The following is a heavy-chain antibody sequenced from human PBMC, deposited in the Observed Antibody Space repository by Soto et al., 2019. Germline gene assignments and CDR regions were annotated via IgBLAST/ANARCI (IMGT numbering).Heavy chain of an antibody. CDR2: VYYNGCT. V-gene: IGHV4-61*01. D-gene: IGHD4-17*01. CDR1: GGSVSSHLYY. CDR3: ARVDYGDYPWFDP. J-gene: IGHJ5*02. Sequence: QVQLQESGPGLVKPSDTLSLTCSVSGGSVSSHLYYWGWIRQPPGNGLEWIANVYYNGCTNYNPPLKSRVTISLDTSKNQFTLKLSSVTAADTVVYYCARVDYGDYPWFDPWGQGTPVTVAS.